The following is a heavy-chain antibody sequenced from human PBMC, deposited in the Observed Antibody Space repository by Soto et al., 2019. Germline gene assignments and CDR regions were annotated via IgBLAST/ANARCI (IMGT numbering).Heavy chain of an antibody. Sequence: GGSLRLSCAASGFTFSSYEMNWVRQAPGKGLEWVSYISSSGSTIYYADSVKGRFTISRDNAKNSLYLQMNSLRAEDTAVYYCARDGDMGGCDLYYGMDVWGQGTTVTVSS. CDR1: GFTFSSYE. CDR3: ARDGDMGGCDLYYGMDV. V-gene: IGHV3-48*03. CDR2: ISSSGSTI. J-gene: IGHJ6*02. D-gene: IGHD5-12*01.